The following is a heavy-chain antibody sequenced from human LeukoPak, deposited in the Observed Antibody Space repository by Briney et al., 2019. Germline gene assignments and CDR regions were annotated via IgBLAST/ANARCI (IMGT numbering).Heavy chain of an antibody. Sequence: ASVKVSCKTSGYSFTTYGTNWVRQAPGQGLEWMGWITAYNDNTNYAHKFQGRFTMTTDTYTRTVYMELRGLKSNDTAVYYGARGVSDSWADFWDQRTLVTVSS. CDR1: GYSFTTYG. CDR2: ITAYNDNT. J-gene: IGHJ4*02. CDR3: ARGVSDSWADF. D-gene: IGHD3-22*01. V-gene: IGHV1-18*01.